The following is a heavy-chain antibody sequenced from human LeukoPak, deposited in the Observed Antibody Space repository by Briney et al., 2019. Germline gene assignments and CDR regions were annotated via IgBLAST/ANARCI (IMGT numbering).Heavy chain of an antibody. CDR1: GFTFSSQW. D-gene: IGHD2-15*01. CDR2: IKKDGSEK. J-gene: IGHJ4*02. V-gene: IGHV3-7*01. Sequence: GGSLRLSCAASGFTFSSQWMSWARQAPGKGLEWVANIKKDGSEKYYVDSVKGRFTISRDNAKNSLYLQMNSLRAEDTAVYYCARDWCSGGSCYPGFDYWGQGTLVTVSS. CDR3: ARDWCSGGSCYPGFDY.